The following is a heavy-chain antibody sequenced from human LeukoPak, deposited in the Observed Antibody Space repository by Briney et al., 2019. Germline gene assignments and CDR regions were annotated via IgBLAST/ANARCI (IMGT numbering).Heavy chain of an antibody. J-gene: IGHJ4*02. CDR1: GXTVSSNY. CDR3: ASISDLLYYFDS. V-gene: IGHV3-66*01. CDR2: SYTGGNT. Sequence: GGSLRLSCAASGXTVSSNYMSWVRQAPGKGPEWVSVSYTGGNTHYADSVKGRFTLSRDNSKNTVYLQMISLRVEDTAMYYCASISDLLYYFDSWGQGTLVTVSS.